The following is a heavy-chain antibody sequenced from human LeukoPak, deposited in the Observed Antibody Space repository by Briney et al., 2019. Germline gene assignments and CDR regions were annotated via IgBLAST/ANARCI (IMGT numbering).Heavy chain of an antibody. CDR1: GGSFSGYY. Sequence: SETLSLTCAVYGGSFSGYYWSWIRQPPGTGLEWIGEINHSGSTNYNPSLKSRVTISVDTSKNQFSLKLSSVTAADTAVYYCARVHIAAAGTIFNYWGQGTLVTASS. D-gene: IGHD6-13*01. V-gene: IGHV4-34*01. J-gene: IGHJ4*02. CDR2: INHSGST. CDR3: ARVHIAAAGTIFNY.